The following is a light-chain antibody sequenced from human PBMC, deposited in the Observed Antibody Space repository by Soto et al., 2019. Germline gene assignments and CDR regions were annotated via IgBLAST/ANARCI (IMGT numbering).Light chain of an antibody. CDR3: QQYNNWPYT. V-gene: IGKV3-15*01. J-gene: IGKJ2*01. Sequence: EIVMTQSPATLSVSPGERXALSCRASQSVSSNFAWYQQKPGQAPRLLIYGASTRATGIPARFSGSGSGTEFTLTISSLQSEDFAVYYCQQYNNWPYTFGQGTKLEI. CDR2: GAS. CDR1: QSVSSN.